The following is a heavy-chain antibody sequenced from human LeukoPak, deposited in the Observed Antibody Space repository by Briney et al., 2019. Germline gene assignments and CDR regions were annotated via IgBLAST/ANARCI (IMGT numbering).Heavy chain of an antibody. V-gene: IGHV1-8*02. CDR3: ARAYYYDNSDYYFPTEFDF. CDR2: MNPNSGNT. CDR1: GGTFSSYA. J-gene: IGHJ4*02. Sequence: ASVKVSCKASGGTFSSYAINWVRQATGQGLEWMGWMNPNSGNTGYAQKFQGRVTMTRNTSISTAYMELSSLRSEDTAVYYCARAYYYDNSDYYFPTEFDFWGQGTLVTVSS. D-gene: IGHD3-22*01.